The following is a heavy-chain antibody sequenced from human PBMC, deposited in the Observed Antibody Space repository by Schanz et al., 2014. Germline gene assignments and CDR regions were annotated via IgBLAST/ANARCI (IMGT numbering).Heavy chain of an antibody. CDR3: ARGGGPEDVFDI. J-gene: IGHJ3*02. CDR2: INVGNGNM. Sequence: QVQLVQSGAELRKPGASVKVSCKASGYTFTSYSIHWVRQAPGQGLEWMGWINVGNGNMKYSQKFQGRVTITRDTSASTAYMELTSLRSEDTAVYFCARGGGPEDVFDIWGQGTILTVSS. V-gene: IGHV1-3*01. D-gene: IGHD5-12*01. CDR1: GYTFTSYS.